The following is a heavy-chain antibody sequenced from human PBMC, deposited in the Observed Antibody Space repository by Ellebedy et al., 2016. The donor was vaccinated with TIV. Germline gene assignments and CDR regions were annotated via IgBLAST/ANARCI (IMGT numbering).Heavy chain of an antibody. CDR2: IRSKAYGGKT. CDR1: GFTFGDHA. Sequence: GESLKISCTGSGFTFGDHAMSWVRQAPGKGLEWVSFIRSKAYGGKTKYAASVSGRFTISRDDSKSIAKLQMNSLKPEDTAMYYCTRGPPWGSWGQGTLVTVSS. V-gene: IGHV3-49*04. D-gene: IGHD1-14*01. J-gene: IGHJ5*02. CDR3: TRGPPWGS.